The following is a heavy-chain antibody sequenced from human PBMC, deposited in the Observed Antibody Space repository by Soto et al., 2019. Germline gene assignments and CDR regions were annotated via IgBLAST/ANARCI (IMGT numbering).Heavy chain of an antibody. Sequence: QVQLQESGPGLVKPSQTLSLTCTVSGGSISSGDYYWSWIRQPPGKGLEWIGYIYYSGSTYYNPSLKSRVTISVDTSKNQFSLKLSSVTAADTAVYYCARDQVATIRGDYFDYWGQETLVTVSS. CDR3: ARDQVATIRGDYFDY. D-gene: IGHD5-12*01. V-gene: IGHV4-30-4*01. J-gene: IGHJ4*02. CDR2: IYYSGST. CDR1: GGSISSGDYY.